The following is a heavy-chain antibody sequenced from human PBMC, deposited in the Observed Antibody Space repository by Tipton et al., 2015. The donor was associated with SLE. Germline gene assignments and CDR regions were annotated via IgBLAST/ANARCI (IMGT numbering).Heavy chain of an antibody. Sequence: QLVQSGPEVKKPGSSVKVSCKASGGTFSSYTISWVRQAPGQGLEWMGRIIPILGIANYAQKFQGRVTITADKSTSTAYMELSSLRSEDTAVYYCAGDSSSWYGIDYWGQGTLVTVSS. CDR2: IIPILGIA. CDR3: AGDSSSWYGIDY. V-gene: IGHV1-69*09. J-gene: IGHJ4*02. CDR1: GGTFSSYT. D-gene: IGHD6-13*01.